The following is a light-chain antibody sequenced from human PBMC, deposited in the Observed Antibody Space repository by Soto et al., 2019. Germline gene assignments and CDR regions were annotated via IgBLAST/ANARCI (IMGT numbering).Light chain of an antibody. J-gene: IGLJ1*01. CDR3: SSYTISSTGV. Sequence: SVLTPPASVSWSPGQSITIPCTGTSSDVGGYNYVSWYQQHPGKAPKLMIYEVSNRPSGVSNRFSGSKSGNTASLTISGLQAEDEADYYCSSYTISSTGVFGTGTKVTVL. CDR1: SSDVGGYNY. CDR2: EVS. V-gene: IGLV2-14*01.